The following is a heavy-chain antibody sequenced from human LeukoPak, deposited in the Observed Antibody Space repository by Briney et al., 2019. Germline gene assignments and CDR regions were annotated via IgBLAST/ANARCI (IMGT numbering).Heavy chain of an antibody. D-gene: IGHD5-18*01. CDR2: INHSGST. Sequence: SETLSLTCAVYGGSFSGYYWSWIRQPPGKGLEWIGEINHSGSTNYNPSLKSRVTISVDTSKNQFSLKLSSVTAADTAVYYCARDAGYSYGSLNWFDPWGQGTLVTVSS. J-gene: IGHJ5*02. V-gene: IGHV4-34*01. CDR3: ARDAGYSYGSLNWFDP. CDR1: GGSFSGYY.